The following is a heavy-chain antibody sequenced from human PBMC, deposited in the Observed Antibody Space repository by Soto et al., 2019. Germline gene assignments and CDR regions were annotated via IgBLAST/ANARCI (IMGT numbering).Heavy chain of an antibody. CDR1: GGTFSSYA. CDR2: IIPIFGTA. V-gene: IGHV1-69*13. D-gene: IGHD3-16*02. Sequence: GASVKVSCKASGGTFSSYAISWVRQAPGQGLEWMGGIIPIFGTANYAQKFQGRVTITADESTSTAYMELSSLRSEDTAVYYCARDLGGYDYVWGSYRHGWFDPRGQGTLVTVSS. CDR3: ARDLGGYDYVWGSYRHGWFDP. J-gene: IGHJ5*02.